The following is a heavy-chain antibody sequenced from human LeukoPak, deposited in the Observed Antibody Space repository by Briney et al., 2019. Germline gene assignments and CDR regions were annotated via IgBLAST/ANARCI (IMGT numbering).Heavy chain of an antibody. CDR1: GFSVRDYA. CDR3: ARDFGVIRRS. Sequence: QTGGSLRLSCAASGFSVRDYAMHWVRQAPGKGLEWVAVMSYEETYKNYAEAVKGWFTISRDDSKNTLFLQMSSLRPEDTAVYYCARDFGVIRRSWGQGTLVSVSS. D-gene: IGHD3-3*01. V-gene: IGHV3-30-3*01. CDR2: MSYEETYK. J-gene: IGHJ5*02.